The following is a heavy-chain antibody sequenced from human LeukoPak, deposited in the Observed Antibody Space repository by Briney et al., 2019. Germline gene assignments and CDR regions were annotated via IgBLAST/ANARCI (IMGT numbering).Heavy chain of an antibody. CDR2: INPNSGGT. CDR1: GYTFTGYY. D-gene: IGHD1-26*01. J-gene: IGHJ4*02. CDR3: AREGSIVGANSADYFDY. Sequence: GATVKVCCKASGYTFTGYYMHWVRQAPGQGLEWMGRINPNSGGTNYEQKFKGRVTMTRDTSISTAYMELSRLRSDDTDVSYCAREGSIVGANSADYFDYWGQGTLVTVSS. V-gene: IGHV1-2*05.